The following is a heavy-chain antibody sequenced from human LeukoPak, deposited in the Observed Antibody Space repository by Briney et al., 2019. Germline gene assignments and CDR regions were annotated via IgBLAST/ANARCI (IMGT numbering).Heavy chain of an antibody. J-gene: IGHJ4*02. CDR1: GFTFSNFA. CDR2: INFRGGTT. D-gene: IGHD3-22*01. Sequence: GGSLRLSCAASGFTFSNFAMSWVRQAPGKGLEWVSSINFRGGTTYYADSVKGRFTISRDNSKNTLYLQMNSLRAEDTAVYYCASHSSRHYYDSSGYSAIDYWGQGTLVTVSS. CDR3: ASHSSRHYYDSSGYSAIDY. V-gene: IGHV3-23*01.